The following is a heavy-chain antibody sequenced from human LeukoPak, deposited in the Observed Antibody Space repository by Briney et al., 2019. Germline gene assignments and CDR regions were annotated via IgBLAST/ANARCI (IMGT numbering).Heavy chain of an antibody. CDR1: GGSISSSSYY. CDR2: IYYSGST. CDR3: ARENLYDFWSGYPHYYFDY. J-gene: IGHJ4*02. V-gene: IGHV4-39*02. D-gene: IGHD3-3*01. Sequence: SETLSLTCTVSGGSISSSSYYWGWIRQPPGKGLEWIGSIYYSGSTYYNPSLKSRVTISVDTSKNQFSLKLSSVTAADTAVYYCARENLYDFWSGYPHYYFDYWGQGTLVTVSS.